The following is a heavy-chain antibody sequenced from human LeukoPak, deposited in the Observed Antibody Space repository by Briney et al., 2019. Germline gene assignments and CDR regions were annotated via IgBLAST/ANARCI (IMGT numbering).Heavy chain of an antibody. J-gene: IGHJ4*02. Sequence: ASVKVSCKASGYTFIRYYMYWVRQAPGQGLEWMGIINPSGGSTSYAQKFQGRLTVTRDTSTSTVYMELSSLRSEDTAVYYCARSGGYYGSGSSTPYDYWGQGTLVTVSS. CDR2: INPSGGST. D-gene: IGHD3-10*01. CDR1: GYTFIRYY. CDR3: ARSGGYYGSGSSTPYDY. V-gene: IGHV1-46*01.